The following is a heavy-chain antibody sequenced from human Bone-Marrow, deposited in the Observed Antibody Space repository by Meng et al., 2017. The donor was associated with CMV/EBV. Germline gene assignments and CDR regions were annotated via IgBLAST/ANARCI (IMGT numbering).Heavy chain of an antibody. CDR3: AKDVQRGGDFYYYGMDV. J-gene: IGHJ6*02. CDR2: INGSGGQT. D-gene: IGHD1-1*01. V-gene: IGHV3-23*01. Sequence: GESLKISCTASGFTFRSHAMNWVRQAPGKGLEWVSGINGSGGQTYYADSVKGRFTISRDNAKNSLYLQMNNLRAEDTALYYCAKDVQRGGDFYYYGMDVWGQGTTVTVSS. CDR1: GFTFRSHA.